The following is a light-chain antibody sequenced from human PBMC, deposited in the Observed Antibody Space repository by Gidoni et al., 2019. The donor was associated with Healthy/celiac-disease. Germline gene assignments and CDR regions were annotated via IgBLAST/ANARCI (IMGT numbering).Light chain of an antibody. CDR1: SLDVGGYNY. CDR3: SSYTSSRGVV. Sequence: QSALTQPASVSGSPGQSITISFTGTSLDVGGYNYVSWYQQHPGKAPKLLISEVSTRPSGVSNRFSGSKSGNTAARTISGLQAEDEADDYCSSYTSSRGVVFGGGTKLTVL. J-gene: IGLJ2*01. CDR2: EVS. V-gene: IGLV2-14*01.